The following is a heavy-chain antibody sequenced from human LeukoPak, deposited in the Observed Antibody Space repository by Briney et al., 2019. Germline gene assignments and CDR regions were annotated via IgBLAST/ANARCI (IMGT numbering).Heavy chain of an antibody. CDR3: AKQAYGSGGGDPVNQFDY. V-gene: IGHV5-51*01. J-gene: IGHJ4*02. CDR1: GYNFIAHW. D-gene: IGHD3-10*01. CDR2: IYPGDSDT. Sequence: PGESLKISCKGSGYNFIAHWIGWVRPMPGKGLEWMGIIYPGDSDTRYSPSFQGQVTISADKSISTAYLQWSSLKASDTAMYYCAKQAYGSGGGDPVNQFDYWGQGTLVTVSS.